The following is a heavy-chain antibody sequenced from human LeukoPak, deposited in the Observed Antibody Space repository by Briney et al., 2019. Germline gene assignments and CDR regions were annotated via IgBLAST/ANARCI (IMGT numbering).Heavy chain of an antibody. Sequence: GGSLRLSCAASGFTVSGNYMSWVRQAPGKGLEWVSLIYSGGTTYYADSVRGRFTISRDNSKNTLYLQMNSLRAEDTAVYYCARSSERKYYFDYWGQGTLVTVSS. CDR3: ARSSERKYYFDY. CDR1: GFTVSGNY. CDR2: IYSGGTT. V-gene: IGHV3-53*01. J-gene: IGHJ4*02. D-gene: IGHD3-22*01.